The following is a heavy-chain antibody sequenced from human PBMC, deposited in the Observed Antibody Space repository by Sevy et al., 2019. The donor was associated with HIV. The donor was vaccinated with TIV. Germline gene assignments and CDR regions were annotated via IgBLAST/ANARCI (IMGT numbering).Heavy chain of an antibody. CDR2: ISYDGSNK. J-gene: IGHJ4*02. V-gene: IGHV3-30-3*01. D-gene: IGHD3-22*01. CDR1: GFTFSSYA. CDR3: ARDHDDSSGYYGY. Sequence: GGSLRLSCAASGFTFSSYAMHWVRQAPGKGLEWVEVISYDGSNKYYADSVKGRFTISRDNSKNTLYLQMNSLRAEDTAVYYCARDHDDSSGYYGYWGQGTLVTVSS.